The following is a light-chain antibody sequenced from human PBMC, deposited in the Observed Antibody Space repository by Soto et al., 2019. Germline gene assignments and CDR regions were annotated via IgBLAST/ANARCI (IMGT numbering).Light chain of an antibody. V-gene: IGKV1-39*01. Sequence: DIQLTQSQSSLSASVGDRVSISCRASQSISNYLNWYQQKPGKAPKVLIFAASRLQSGVPPRFSGSGSGTDFTLTISSLEPEDSAVYYCRQRHMWPITFGQGTRLEIK. CDR1: QSISNY. CDR2: AAS. CDR3: RQRHMWPIT. J-gene: IGKJ5*01.